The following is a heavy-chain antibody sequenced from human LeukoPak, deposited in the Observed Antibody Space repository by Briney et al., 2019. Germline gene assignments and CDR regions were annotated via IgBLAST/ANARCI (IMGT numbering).Heavy chain of an antibody. V-gene: IGHV4-59*02. CDR1: GVSVSSSF. CDR2: VHHSGNT. D-gene: IGHD2-21*01. J-gene: IGHJ4*02. CDR3: ARHNGDSYLDY. Sequence: SETLSLTCTVSGVSVSSSFWSWIRQSPGKGLEYIGFVHHSGNTKYNPSLQSRVTMSVDTAKSQFSLILYSVTAADSAVYYCARHNGDSYLDYWDQGTLVTVSS.